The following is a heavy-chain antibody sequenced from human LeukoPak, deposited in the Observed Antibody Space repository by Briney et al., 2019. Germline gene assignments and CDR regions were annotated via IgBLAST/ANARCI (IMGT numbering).Heavy chain of an antibody. D-gene: IGHD1-26*01. CDR3: ARRRGANWFDP. CDR1: GGSISSYY. CDR2: IYYSGST. V-gene: IGHV4-59*01. Sequence: LETLSLTCTVSGGSISSYYWSWIRQPPGKGLEWIGYIYYSGSTNYNPSLKSRVTISVDTSKNQFSLKLSSVTAADTAVYYCARRRGANWFDPWGQGTLVTVSS. J-gene: IGHJ5*02.